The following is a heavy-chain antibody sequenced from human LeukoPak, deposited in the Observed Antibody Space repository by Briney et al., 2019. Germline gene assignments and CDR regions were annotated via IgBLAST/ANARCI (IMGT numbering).Heavy chain of an antibody. Sequence: SVKVSCKASGGTFSSYAISWVRQAPGQGLEWMGRIIPIFGTANYAQMFQGRVTITTDESTSTAYMELSSLRSEDTAVYYCAREDYYGSGSYYNLPYWGQGTLVTVSS. CDR3: AREDYYGSGSYYNLPY. CDR1: GGTFSSYA. J-gene: IGHJ4*02. D-gene: IGHD3-10*01. V-gene: IGHV1-69*05. CDR2: IIPIFGTA.